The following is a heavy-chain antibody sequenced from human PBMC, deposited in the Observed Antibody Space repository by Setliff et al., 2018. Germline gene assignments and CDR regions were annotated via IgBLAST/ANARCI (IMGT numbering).Heavy chain of an antibody. D-gene: IGHD3-10*01. CDR1: GDSISTSSY. V-gene: IGHV4-39*01. CDR3: ARRGYYYGWGDSNAFDI. Sequence: PSETLSLTCTVSGDSISTSSYWGWIRQPPGKGLEWIGSIYYSGTTYYNPSLKSRVTISVDTSKNQFSLKLSSVTAADTAVYYCARRGYYYGWGDSNAFDIWGQGTMVTVSS. CDR2: IYYSGTT. J-gene: IGHJ3*02.